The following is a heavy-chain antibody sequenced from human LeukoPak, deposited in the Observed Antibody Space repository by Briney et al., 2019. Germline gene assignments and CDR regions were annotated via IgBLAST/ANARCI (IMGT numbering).Heavy chain of an antibody. CDR1: GFTFSSYA. J-gene: IGHJ4*02. CDR2: ISYDGSNK. V-gene: IGHV3-30*04. CDR3: AKEASIAAAPFDY. Sequence: GGSLRLSCAASGFTFSSYAMHWVRQAPGKGLEWVAVISYDGSNKYYADSVKGRFTISRDNSKNTLYLQMNSLRAEDTAVYYCAKEASIAAAPFDYWGQGTLVTVSS. D-gene: IGHD6-13*01.